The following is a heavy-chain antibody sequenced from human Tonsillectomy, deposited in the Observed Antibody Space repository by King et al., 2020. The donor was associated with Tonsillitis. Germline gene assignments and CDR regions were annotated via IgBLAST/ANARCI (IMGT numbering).Heavy chain of an antibody. CDR2: IDPSDSYT. Sequence: VQLVESGAEVKKPGESLRISCKGSGYSFTSYWISWVRQVPGKGLEWMGRIDPSDSYTKYSPSFQGHVTISADKSISTAYLQWSSLKASDPAMSYCARQDSYYYDSSAYYGFEMWGQGTMVTVSS. V-gene: IGHV5-10-1*03. CDR3: ARQDSYYYDSSAYYGFEM. D-gene: IGHD3-22*01. J-gene: IGHJ3*02. CDR1: GYSFTSYW.